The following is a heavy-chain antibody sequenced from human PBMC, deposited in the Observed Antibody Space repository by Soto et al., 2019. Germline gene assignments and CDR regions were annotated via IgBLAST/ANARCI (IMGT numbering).Heavy chain of an antibody. CDR3: ARDIVATTTTTLNDY. J-gene: IGHJ4*02. CDR1: GFTFISYS. V-gene: IGHV3-48*02. Sequence: GSLRLSCAASGFTFISYSMNWVRQAPGKGLEWVSYISSSSSTIYYADSVKGRFTISRDNAKNSLYLQMNSLRDEDTAVYYCARDIVATTTTTLNDYWGQGTLVTVSS. D-gene: IGHD5-12*01. CDR2: ISSSSSTI.